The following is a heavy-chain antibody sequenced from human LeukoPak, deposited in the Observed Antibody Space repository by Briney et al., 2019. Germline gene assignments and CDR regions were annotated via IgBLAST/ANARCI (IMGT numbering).Heavy chain of an antibody. D-gene: IGHD5-12*01. J-gene: IGHJ3*02. V-gene: IGHV3-33*06. CDR1: GFTFSSYG. Sequence: GGSLRLSCAASGFTFSSYGMHWIRQAPGKGLEWVAVIWYDGSNKYYADSVKGQFTISRDNSKNTLYLQMNSLRAEDTAVYYCAKGGDYSGYDFCAFDIWGQGTMVTVSS. CDR3: AKGGDYSGYDFCAFDI. CDR2: IWYDGSNK.